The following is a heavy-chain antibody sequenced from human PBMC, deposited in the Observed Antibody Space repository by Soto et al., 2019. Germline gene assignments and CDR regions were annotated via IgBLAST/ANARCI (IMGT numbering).Heavy chain of an antibody. J-gene: IGHJ3*02. Sequence: SETLSLTCTVSGGSIISSSYYLSWIRQPPGKGLEWIGYIYYSGSTNYNPSLKSRVTISVDTSKNQFSLKLSSVTAADTAVYYCARDFTDAFDIWGQGTIVTVSS. D-gene: IGHD3-16*01. V-gene: IGHV4-61*01. CDR1: GGSIISSSYY. CDR3: ARDFTDAFDI. CDR2: IYYSGST.